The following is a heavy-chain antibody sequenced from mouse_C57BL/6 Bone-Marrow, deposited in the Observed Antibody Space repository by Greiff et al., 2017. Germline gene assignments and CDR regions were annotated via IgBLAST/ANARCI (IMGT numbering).Heavy chain of an antibody. CDR3: SRDDCYPWFAY. J-gene: IGHJ3*01. CDR2: IDPENGDT. V-gene: IGHV14-4*01. D-gene: IGHD2-3*01. Sequence: EVQLQQSGAELVRPGASVKLSCTASGFNIKDDYMHWVKQRPEQGLEWIGWIDPENGDTEYASKFQGKATITADTSSNTAYLQLSSLTSEDTAVYYCSRDDCYPWFAYWGQGTLVTVSA. CDR1: GFNIKDDY.